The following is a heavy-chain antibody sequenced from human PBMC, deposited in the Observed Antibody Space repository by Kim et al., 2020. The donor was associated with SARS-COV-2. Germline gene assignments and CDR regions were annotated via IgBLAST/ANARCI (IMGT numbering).Heavy chain of an antibody. V-gene: IGHV3-23*01. Sequence: GGSLRLSCTTSGFTFTGYAMSWVRQAPGKGLECVSSIDGSDGTTYYVDSVKGRFTISRDNSKNTLYLQMSNLRADDTAVYYCMKGGWGWIWDHWGQGTLVTVSS. J-gene: IGHJ4*02. CDR2: IDGSDGTT. CDR1: GFTFTGYA. CDR3: MKGGWGWIWDH. D-gene: IGHD2-2*03.